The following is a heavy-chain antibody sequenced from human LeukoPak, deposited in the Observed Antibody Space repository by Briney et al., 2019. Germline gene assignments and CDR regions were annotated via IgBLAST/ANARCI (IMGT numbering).Heavy chain of an antibody. CDR2: IYYSGST. CDR3: ARVDWNYRGKYFDY. V-gene: IGHV4-59*06. CDR1: GGSISNHY. J-gene: IGHJ4*02. D-gene: IGHD1-7*01. Sequence: PSETLSLTCNVSGGSISNHYWSWIRQHPGKGLEWIGYIYYSGSTYYNPSLKSRVTISVDTSKNQFSLKLSSVTAADTAVYYCARVDWNYRGKYFDYWGQGTLVTVSS.